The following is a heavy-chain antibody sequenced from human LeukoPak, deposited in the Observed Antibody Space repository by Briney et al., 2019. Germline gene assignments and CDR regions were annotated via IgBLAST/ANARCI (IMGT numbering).Heavy chain of an antibody. V-gene: IGHV1-2*02. Sequence: ASVKVYCKTSGNTFTGYYMHWALQPPGQGLEWMGWINPNSGGTNYAQKFKGRVTMTRDTSISTAYMELSRLRSDDTAVYYCARIYCSSTSCYIDYWGQGTLVTVSS. J-gene: IGHJ4*02. CDR3: ARIYCSSTSCYIDY. CDR1: GNTFTGYY. CDR2: INPNSGGT. D-gene: IGHD2-2*02.